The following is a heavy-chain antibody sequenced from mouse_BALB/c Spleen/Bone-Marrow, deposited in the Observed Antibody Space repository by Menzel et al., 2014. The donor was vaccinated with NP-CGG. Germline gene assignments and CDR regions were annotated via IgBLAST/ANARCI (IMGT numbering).Heavy chain of an antibody. D-gene: IGHD1-1*01. CDR2: IYPGNSDT. Sequence: EVQLQQSGTVLARPGASVEMSCKASGYTFTSYWMHWVKQRPGQGLEWIGAIYPGNSDTSYNQKFEGKAKLTAVTSTSTAYMELSSLTNEDSAVYYCTRSYERYYAMDYWGQGTSVTVSS. J-gene: IGHJ4*01. CDR1: GYTFTSYW. V-gene: IGHV1-5*01. CDR3: TRSYERYYAMDY.